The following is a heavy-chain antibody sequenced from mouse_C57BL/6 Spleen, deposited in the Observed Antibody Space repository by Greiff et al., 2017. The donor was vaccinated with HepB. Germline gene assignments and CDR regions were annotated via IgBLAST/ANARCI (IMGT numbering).Heavy chain of an antibody. D-gene: IGHD1-1*01. J-gene: IGHJ2*01. Sequence: QVQLQQSGPELVKPGASVKISCKASGYAFSSSWMNWVKQRPGKGLEWIGRIYPGDGDTNYNGKFKGKATLTADKSSSTAYMQLSSLTSEDSAVYFCARCPYGSSYDYWGQGTTLTVSS. V-gene: IGHV1-82*01. CDR1: GYAFSSSW. CDR3: ARCPYGSSYDY. CDR2: IYPGDGDT.